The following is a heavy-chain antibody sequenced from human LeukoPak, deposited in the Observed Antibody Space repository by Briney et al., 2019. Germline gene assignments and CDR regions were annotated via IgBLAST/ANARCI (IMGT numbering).Heavy chain of an antibody. CDR2: IYYSGST. J-gene: IGHJ5*02. CDR3: ARDGGAGPFDP. D-gene: IGHD3-16*01. V-gene: IGHV4-30-4*07. CDR1: GGSISSSSYY. Sequence: SETLSLTCTVSGGSISSSSYYWSWIRQPPGKGLEWIGYIYYSGSTYYSPSLKSRVTISVDTSKNQFSLKLSSVAAADTAVYYCARDGGAGPFDPWGQGTLVTVSS.